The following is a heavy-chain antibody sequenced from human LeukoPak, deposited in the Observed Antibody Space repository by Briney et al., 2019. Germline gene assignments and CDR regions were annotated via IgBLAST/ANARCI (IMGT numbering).Heavy chain of an antibody. CDR1: GFTFSSYG. CDR2: IRYDGSNK. D-gene: IGHD5-18*01. Sequence: GGSLRLPCAASGFTFSSYGMHWVRQAPGKGLEWVAFIRYDGSNKYYADSVKGRFTISRDNSKNTLYLQMNSLRVEDTAVYYCAKDPHTGYSFAYWGQGTLVTVSS. V-gene: IGHV3-30*02. J-gene: IGHJ4*02. CDR3: AKDPHTGYSFAY.